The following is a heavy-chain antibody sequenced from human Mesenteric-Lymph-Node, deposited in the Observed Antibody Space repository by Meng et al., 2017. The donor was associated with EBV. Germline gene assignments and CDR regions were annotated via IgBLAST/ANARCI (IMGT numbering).Heavy chain of an antibody. Sequence: QVHVVEAGAEVKKPGASVKVSCMASGYIFTDYSIHWVRQAPGQRLEWMGWINADNGYTKYSQNFQGRVTITRDTSASTAYMELSSLRSEDTAVHYCARGSSSALYFFDYWGQGPLVTVSS. J-gene: IGHJ4*02. CDR3: ARGSSSALYFFDY. CDR2: INADNGYT. D-gene: IGHD6-6*01. V-gene: IGHV1-3*01. CDR1: GYIFTDYS.